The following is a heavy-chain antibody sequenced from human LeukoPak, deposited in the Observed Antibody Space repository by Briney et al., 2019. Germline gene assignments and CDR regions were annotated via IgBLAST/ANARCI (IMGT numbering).Heavy chain of an antibody. CDR3: ADYSRNNWFDP. V-gene: IGHV4-34*01. Sequence: EWIGEINHSGSTNYNPSLKSRVTISVDTSKNQFSLKLSSVTAADTAVYYCADYSRNNWFDPWGQGTLVTVSS. J-gene: IGHJ5*02. CDR2: INHSGST. D-gene: IGHD6-13*01.